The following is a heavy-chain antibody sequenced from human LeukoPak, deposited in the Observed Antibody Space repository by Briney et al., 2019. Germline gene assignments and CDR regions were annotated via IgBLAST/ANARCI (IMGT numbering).Heavy chain of an antibody. J-gene: IGHJ4*02. D-gene: IGHD6-19*01. V-gene: IGHV1-2*02. CDR1: GYTFTGYY. CDR2: INPNSGGT. CDR3: ARAGGIAVAGEKSAYYFDY. Sequence: ASVKVSSKASGYTFTGYYMHWVRQAPGQGLEWMGWINPNSGGTNYAQKFQGRVTMTRNTSISTAYMELSRLRSDDTAVYYCARAGGIAVAGEKSAYYFDYWGQGTLVTVSS.